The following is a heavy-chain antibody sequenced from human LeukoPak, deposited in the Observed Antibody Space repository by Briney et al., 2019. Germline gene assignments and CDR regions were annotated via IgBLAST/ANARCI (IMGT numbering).Heavy chain of an antibody. Sequence: PSETLSLTCSVSFGSIRDYYWSWIRQPPGKGLEWIGYIYNRGTTSYNPSLRGQVTISIDTSKNQFSLRLSSVTVAGTAVYYCARLSIVGATSSYYMDVWGKGTTVTVSS. CDR2: IYNRGTT. D-gene: IGHD1-26*01. J-gene: IGHJ6*03. V-gene: IGHV4-59*08. CDR1: FGSIRDYY. CDR3: ARLSIVGATSSYYMDV.